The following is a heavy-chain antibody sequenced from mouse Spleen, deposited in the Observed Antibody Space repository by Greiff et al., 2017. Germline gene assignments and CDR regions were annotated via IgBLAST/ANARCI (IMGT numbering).Heavy chain of an antibody. CDR3: ARPHYGNSWFAY. D-gene: IGHD2-1*01. CDR2: IDPEDGET. Sequence: VQLKQSGAELVKPGASVKLSCTASGFNITDYYMHWVKQRTEQGLEWIGRIDPEDGETKYAPKFQGKATITADTSSNTAYLQLSSLTSEDTAVYYCARPHYGNSWFAYWGQGTLVTVSA. V-gene: IGHV14-2*01. J-gene: IGHJ3*01. CDR1: GFNITDYY.